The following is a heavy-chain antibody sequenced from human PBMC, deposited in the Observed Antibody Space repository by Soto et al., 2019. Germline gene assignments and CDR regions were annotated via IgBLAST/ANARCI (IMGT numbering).Heavy chain of an antibody. Sequence: EVQLVESGGGLVQPGGSLRLSCAASGFTFSSYWMHWVRQAPGKGLVWVSRINSDGSSTSYADSVKGRFTISRDNAKNTXXXXXXXXXAXXXXXXXXXXXXXVXAAATREDYWGQGTLVTVSS. D-gene: IGHD2-15*01. J-gene: IGHJ4*02. V-gene: IGHV3-74*01. CDR1: GFTFSSYW. CDR3: XXXXXVXAAATREDY. CDR2: INSDGSST.